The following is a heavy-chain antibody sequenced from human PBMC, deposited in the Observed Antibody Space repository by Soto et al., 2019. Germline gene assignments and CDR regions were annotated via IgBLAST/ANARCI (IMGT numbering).Heavy chain of an antibody. CDR2: ISSTTDYI. CDR1: GFTFTRYG. CDR3: ARESEDLTSNFDY. Sequence: PVGSLRLSCSASGFTFTRYGMNWVRQAPGKGLEWVSSISSTTDYIYYADSMKGRFTVSRDNAKNSVYLEMNSLSAEDTALYYCARESEDLTSNFDYWGQGTLVTAPQ. V-gene: IGHV3-21*01. J-gene: IGHJ4*02.